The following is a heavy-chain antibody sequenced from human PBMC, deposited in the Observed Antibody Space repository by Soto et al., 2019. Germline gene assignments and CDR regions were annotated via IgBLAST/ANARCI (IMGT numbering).Heavy chain of an antibody. J-gene: IGHJ4*02. D-gene: IGHD3-10*01. V-gene: IGHV4-59*01. CDR3: ARDGYDGSGSPYPAY. CDR2: VYYLGST. CDR1: GGSMSEYF. Sequence: SETLSLTCSVSGGSMSEYFWSWIRQSPERGLEWIGYVYYLGSTDYNPSLKSRVTISVDTSKRQFSLRLSSVTAADAAIYYCARDGYDGSGSPYPAYWGPGTQVTSPQ.